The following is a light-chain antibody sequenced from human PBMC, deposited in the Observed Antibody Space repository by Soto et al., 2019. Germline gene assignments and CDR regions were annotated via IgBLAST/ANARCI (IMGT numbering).Light chain of an antibody. Sequence: QSALTQPASVSGSPGQSITISCTGTSSDIGKYNLVSWYQHHSGKAPKLIISDVTQWPSGASNRFSGSKSGNTASLTIFGLQPADEADYYCSSYAGGTTFYVFGTGTKLTVL. V-gene: IGLV2-23*02. CDR2: DVT. CDR3: SSYAGGTTFYV. CDR1: SSDIGKYNL. J-gene: IGLJ1*01.